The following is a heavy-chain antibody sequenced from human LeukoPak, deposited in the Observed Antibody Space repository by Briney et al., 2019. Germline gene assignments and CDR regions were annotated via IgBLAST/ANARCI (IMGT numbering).Heavy chain of an antibody. CDR1: GLTVSTNY. Sequence: GGSLRLSCAASGLTVSTNYMSWVRQAPGKGLEWVSVIYSGGSTYYTDSVKGRFTISRDNSKNTLYLHMNSLRAEDTAVFYCAKSQLPYCSGGSCFDAFDIWGQGTMVTVSS. D-gene: IGHD2-15*01. CDR3: AKSQLPYCSGGSCFDAFDI. CDR2: IYSGGST. J-gene: IGHJ3*02. V-gene: IGHV3-66*01.